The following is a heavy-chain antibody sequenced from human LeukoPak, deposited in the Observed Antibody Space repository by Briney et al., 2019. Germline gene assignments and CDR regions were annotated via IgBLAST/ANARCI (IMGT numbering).Heavy chain of an antibody. CDR1: GFTFDDYA. V-gene: IGHV3-9*01. J-gene: IGHJ3*02. CDR3: AKDRYYDSSGYYGNAFDI. D-gene: IGHD3-22*01. CDR2: ISWNSGSI. Sequence: GGSLRLSCAASGFTFDDYAMHWVRQAPGKGLEWVSGISWNSGSIGYADSVKGRFTISRDNAKNSLYLQMNSLRAEDTALYYCAKDRYYDSSGYYGNAFDIWGQGTMVTVSS.